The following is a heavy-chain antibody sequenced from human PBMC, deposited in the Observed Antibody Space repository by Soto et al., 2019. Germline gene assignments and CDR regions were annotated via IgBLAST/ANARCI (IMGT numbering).Heavy chain of an antibody. CDR1: GGTVSSYA. CDR3: ARAYGYCSSTSCYSYYYYGMDV. J-gene: IGHJ6*02. V-gene: IGHV1-69*01. D-gene: IGHD2-2*03. CDR2: IIPNFGTA. Sequence: QVQLVQSGAEVKKPGSSVKVSCKASGGTVSSYAISWVRQAPGQGLEWMGGIIPNFGTAHYAQKFQGRVTITADESTSTAYMELSSRRSEDTAVYYCARAYGYCSSTSCYSYYYYGMDVWGQGTTVTVSS.